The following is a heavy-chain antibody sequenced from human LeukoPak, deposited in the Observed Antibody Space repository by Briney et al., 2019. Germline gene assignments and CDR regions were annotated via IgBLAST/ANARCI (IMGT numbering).Heavy chain of an antibody. J-gene: IGHJ6*03. D-gene: IGHD4-17*01. V-gene: IGHV3-20*04. Sequence: GGSLRLSCAASGFTFDDYGMSRVRQAPGKGLEWVSGINWNGGSTGYADSVKGRFTISRDNAKNSLYLQMNSLRAEDTALYYCARGFYGDYDYYYYMDVWGKGTTVTVSS. CDR3: ARGFYGDYDYYYYMDV. CDR2: INWNGGST. CDR1: GFTFDDYG.